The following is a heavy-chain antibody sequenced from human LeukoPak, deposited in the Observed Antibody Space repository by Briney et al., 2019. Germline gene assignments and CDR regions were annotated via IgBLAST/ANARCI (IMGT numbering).Heavy chain of an antibody. CDR1: GFTFSSYN. CDR2: ISSTGNHI. V-gene: IGHV3-21*01. Sequence: GGSLRLSCAASGFTFSSYNVNWVRQAPGKGLEWVSFISSTGNHIYYADSVKGRFTISRDNAKNSLYLQMNSLRAEDTAVYYCARGSLSPDDDAFDIWGPGTMVIVSS. D-gene: IGHD1-1*01. CDR3: ARGSLSPDDDAFDI. J-gene: IGHJ3*02.